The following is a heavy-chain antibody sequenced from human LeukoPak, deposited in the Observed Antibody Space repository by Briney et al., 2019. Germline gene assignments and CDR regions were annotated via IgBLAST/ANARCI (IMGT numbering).Heavy chain of an antibody. CDR3: ARDGSIAAAGIGAFDI. J-gene: IGHJ3*02. CDR1: GFTFSSYG. D-gene: IGHD6-13*01. CDR2: IWYDGSNK. V-gene: IGHV3-33*01. Sequence: GGSLRLSCAASGFTFSSYGMHWVRQAPGKGLEWEAVIWYDGSNKYYADSVKGRFTISRDNSKNTLYLQMNSLRAEDTAVYYCARDGSIAAAGIGAFDIWGQGTMVTVSS.